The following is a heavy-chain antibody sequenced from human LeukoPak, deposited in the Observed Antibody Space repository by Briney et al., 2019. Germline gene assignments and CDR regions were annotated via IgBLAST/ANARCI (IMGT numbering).Heavy chain of an antibody. CDR2: INPRGST. CDR3: ARDPGYCSGGSCYGGWFDP. V-gene: IGHV4-34*01. D-gene: IGHD2-15*01. J-gene: IGHJ5*02. Sequence: PSETLSLTCAVYGGSFSDHYWSWFRQPPGKGLEWIGEINPRGSTIYNPSLKSRVTISVDTSKNQFSLNLSSVTAADTAVYYCARDPGYCSGGSCYGGWFDPWGQGTLVTVSS. CDR1: GGSFSDHY.